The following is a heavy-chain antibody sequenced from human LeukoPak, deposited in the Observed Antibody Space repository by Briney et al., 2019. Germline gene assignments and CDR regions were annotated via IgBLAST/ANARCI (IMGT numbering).Heavy chain of an antibody. D-gene: IGHD6-19*01. J-gene: IGHJ4*02. CDR1: GGSISSYY. Sequence: PPQTLSLTCTLSGGSISSYYWSWIRRPPPNGLEWIGYIYYSGSTNYNPSLKSRVTISVDTSKNQFSLKLGSVTAADTAVYYCARRHSSGGSYYFDYWGQGTLVTVSS. CDR3: ARRHSSGGSYYFDY. V-gene: IGHV4-59*08. CDR2: IYYSGST.